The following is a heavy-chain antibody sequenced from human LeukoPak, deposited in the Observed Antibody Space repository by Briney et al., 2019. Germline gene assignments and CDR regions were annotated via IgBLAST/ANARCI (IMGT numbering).Heavy chain of an antibody. Sequence: SETLSLTCTVSCGSISSSTYWWGWIRHPPGKGREWIGNIDNSGSTFYNPSLKSRITISVDTSKNQFSLKLSSVTAGDTAVYYCARASIAVAGFDYWGQGTLVTVSS. CDR2: IDNSGST. CDR1: CGSISSSTYW. J-gene: IGHJ4*02. CDR3: ARASIAVAGFDY. D-gene: IGHD6-19*01. V-gene: IGHV4-39*01.